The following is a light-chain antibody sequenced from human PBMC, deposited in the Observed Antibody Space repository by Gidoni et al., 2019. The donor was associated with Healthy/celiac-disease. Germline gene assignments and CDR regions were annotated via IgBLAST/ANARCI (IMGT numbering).Light chain of an antibody. CDR1: QSISSY. CDR2: DAS. Sequence: IHMTQSLSSLSASVGDRVTITCRASQSISSYLNWYQQKPGKAPKLLIYDASSLQSGVPARFSGSGSGTDFTLTISSLQPEDFATYYCQQSYSTPVEFGQGTKVEIK. J-gene: IGKJ1*01. V-gene: IGKV1-39*01. CDR3: QQSYSTPVE.